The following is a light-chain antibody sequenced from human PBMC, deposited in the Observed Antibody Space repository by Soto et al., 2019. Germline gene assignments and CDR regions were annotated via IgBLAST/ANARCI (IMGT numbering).Light chain of an antibody. J-gene: IGKJ5*01. CDR2: GAS. V-gene: IGKV3-15*01. Sequence: IVITQCPPTLPESPGERATLSCRTSQSVNSHLAWYQHKPGQAPRLLIYGASSRATGIPTRFSGSGSGTDFTLTISRLEPEDFALYYCQQYVTSAITFGQGTRLEIK. CDR1: QSVNSH. CDR3: QQYVTSAIT.